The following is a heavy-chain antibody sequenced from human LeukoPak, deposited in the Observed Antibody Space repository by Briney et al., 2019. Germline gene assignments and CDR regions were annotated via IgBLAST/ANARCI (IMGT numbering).Heavy chain of an antibody. CDR1: GGSISSYY. CDR3: ARDTSYYDSSGPSIDY. V-gene: IGHV4-59*12. D-gene: IGHD3-22*01. J-gene: IGHJ4*02. CDR2: IYYSGST. Sequence: SETLSLTCTVSGGSISSYYWSWIRQPPGKGLEWIGYIYYSGSTNYNPSLKSRVTISIDTSKNQFSLKLSSVTAADTAVYYCARDTSYYDSSGPSIDYWGQGTLVTVSS.